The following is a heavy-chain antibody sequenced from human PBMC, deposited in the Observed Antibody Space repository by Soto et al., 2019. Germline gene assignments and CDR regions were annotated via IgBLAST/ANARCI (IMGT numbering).Heavy chain of an antibody. CDR3: VRETPSVDHYYFYMDV. CDR2: VNSDGSFT. V-gene: IGHV3-74*01. CDR1: GLTFSSYW. Sequence: EMQLVESGGGLVQPGGSLRLSCAASGLTFSSYWMHWVRQVPGKGLVWVSRVNSDGSFTTYADSVKGRFTISRDNAKNTLYLQMNSLRAEDTALYYCVRETPSVDHYYFYMDVWGKGTTVTVSS. J-gene: IGHJ6*03. D-gene: IGHD2-2*01.